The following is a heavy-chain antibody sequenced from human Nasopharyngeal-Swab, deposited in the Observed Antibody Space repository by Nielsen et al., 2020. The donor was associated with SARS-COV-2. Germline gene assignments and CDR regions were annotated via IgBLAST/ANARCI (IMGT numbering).Heavy chain of an antibody. D-gene: IGHD2-2*01. CDR3: ARGYCSSTSCYYFDY. Sequence: ASVKVSCKVSGYTFTSYGISWVRQAPGQGLEWMGWISAYNGNTNYAQKLQGRVTMTTDTSTSTAYMELRSLRSDDTAVYYCARGYCSSTSCYYFDYWGQGTLVTVSS. CDR2: ISAYNGNT. J-gene: IGHJ4*02. CDR1: GYTFTSYG. V-gene: IGHV1-18*04.